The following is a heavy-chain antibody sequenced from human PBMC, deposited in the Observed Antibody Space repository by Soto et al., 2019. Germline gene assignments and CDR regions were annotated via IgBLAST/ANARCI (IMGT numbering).Heavy chain of an antibody. CDR2: ISDSGTGT. D-gene: IGHD3-22*01. CDR3: AKDHTVVIRDAFDI. Sequence: EVQILESGGGLVQPGGSLRLSCATSGFTFSSYAMYWVRQAPGKGLAWVSGISDSGTGTYYADSVKGRFTISRDNSKNTVYLQMKSLRAEDTAVYYCAKDHTVVIRDAFDIWGQGTMVNVSS. J-gene: IGHJ3*02. V-gene: IGHV3-23*01. CDR1: GFTFSSYA.